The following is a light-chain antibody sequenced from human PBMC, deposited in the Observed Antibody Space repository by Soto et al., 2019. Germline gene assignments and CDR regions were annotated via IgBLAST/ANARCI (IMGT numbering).Light chain of an antibody. CDR3: QQHYITPIT. V-gene: IGKV4-1*01. CDR1: QNVLYSAKNKNF. J-gene: IGKJ5*01. CDR2: WAS. Sequence: DIFMTQSPDSLAVSLGERATIHCKSSQNVLYSAKNKNFLTWYQQKPGQPPKLLIYWASTRESGVPDRFTGSGSGTDFTLSISSLQAEDVAVYYCQQHYITPITFSQGTRLEIK.